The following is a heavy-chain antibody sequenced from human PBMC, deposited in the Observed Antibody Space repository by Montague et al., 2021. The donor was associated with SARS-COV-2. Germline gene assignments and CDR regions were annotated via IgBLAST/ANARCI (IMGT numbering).Heavy chain of an antibody. V-gene: IGHV4-34*01. CDR1: GGSFTTYY. Sequence: SETLSLTCAVYGGSFTTYYWSWIRQPPGKGLEWIREINHGGTTNFNPALKSRVTMSVDTSKNQFSLTLTSVTAADTAIYFCARNSFRARFLDWSFYFTFWGQGSVVTVSS. D-gene: IGHD3/OR15-3a*01. J-gene: IGHJ4*02. CDR2: INHGGTT. CDR3: ARNSFRARFLDWSFYFTF.